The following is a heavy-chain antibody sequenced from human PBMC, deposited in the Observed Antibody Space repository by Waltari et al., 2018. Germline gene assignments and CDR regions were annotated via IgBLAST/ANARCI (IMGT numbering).Heavy chain of an antibody. CDR2: VEPEDGET. Sequence: EVQLLQSGTELKKPGSTVKISCQVSGYRFTDYYIHWVQQAPGKGPEWMGLVEPEDGETIYAEMFQGRVSITADTSTETAFMERSSLTSDDTAVYYCVTALGDRSSASRPFDVWGLGTLITVSS. J-gene: IGHJ3*01. D-gene: IGHD3-10*01. CDR1: GYRFTDYY. CDR3: VTALGDRSSASRPFDV. V-gene: IGHV1-69-2*01.